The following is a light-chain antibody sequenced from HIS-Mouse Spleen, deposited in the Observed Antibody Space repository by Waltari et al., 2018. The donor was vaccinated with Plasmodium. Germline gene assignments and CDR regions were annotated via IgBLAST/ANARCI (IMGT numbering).Light chain of an antibody. CDR3: KQSYSTWT. CDR2: AAS. Sequence: DIQMTQSPSSLSASVGDRVTITCRASQGLSSDLNWYQQKPGKAPKLLIYAASSLQSGVPSRVSGSGSGTDFTLTISSLQPADFATYYCKQSYSTWTFGQGTKVEIK. V-gene: IGKV1-39*01. CDR1: QGLSSD. J-gene: IGKJ1*01.